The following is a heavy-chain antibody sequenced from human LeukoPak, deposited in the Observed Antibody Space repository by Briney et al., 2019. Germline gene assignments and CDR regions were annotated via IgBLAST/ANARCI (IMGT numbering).Heavy chain of an antibody. CDR1: GYTFTGYY. V-gene: IGHV1-2*02. J-gene: IGHJ6*02. Sequence: ASVKVSCKASGYTFTGYYMHWVRQAPGQGLEWMGWINPNSGGTNYAQKFQGRVTMTRDTSISTAYMELSRLRSDDTAVYYCARVGDGSYVPWDYYYRMDVWGQGTTVTVSS. CDR3: ARVGDGSYVPWDYYYRMDV. CDR2: INPNSGGT. D-gene: IGHD1-26*01.